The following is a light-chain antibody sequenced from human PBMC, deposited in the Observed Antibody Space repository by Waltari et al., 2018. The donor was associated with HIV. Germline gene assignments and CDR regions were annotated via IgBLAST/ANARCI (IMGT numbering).Light chain of an antibody. J-gene: IGLJ2*01. CDR2: SNN. CDR1: RSNVGTNT. Sequence: QSVLTQPPSASGTPGQTVTISCSGSRSNVGTNTVNWYQQLPGTAPKLTIYSNNQRPPGGPDRFSGSKSGTSASLAISGLQSGDEADYYCAAWDDSLNGVVFGGGTKLTGL. V-gene: IGLV1-44*01. CDR3: AAWDDSLNGVV.